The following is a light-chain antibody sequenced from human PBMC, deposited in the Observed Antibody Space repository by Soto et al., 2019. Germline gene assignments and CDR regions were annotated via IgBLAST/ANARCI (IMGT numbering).Light chain of an antibody. V-gene: IGKV3-15*01. J-gene: IGKJ1*01. CDR3: QQYSNWPMWT. CDR1: QSISRN. Sequence: EIVITQSPATLSLSPGERATLSCRASQSISRNLAWYQQTPGQPPRLLVYGAPTRANGIPARFSGSGSGTDSTLTISSPQSEDFAVYYCQQYSNWPMWTFGQGTKVDNK. CDR2: GAP.